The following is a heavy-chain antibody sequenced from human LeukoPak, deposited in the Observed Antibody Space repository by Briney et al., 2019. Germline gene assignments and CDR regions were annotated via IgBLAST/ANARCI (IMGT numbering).Heavy chain of an antibody. CDR3: ARDSYDILTGYFSPHWFDP. D-gene: IGHD3-9*01. J-gene: IGHJ5*02. CDR2: INAGNGNT. Sequence: ASVKVSCKASGYTFTSYAMHWVRQAPGQRPEWMGWINAGNGNTKYSQKFQGRVTITRDTSASTAYMELSSLRSEDTAVYYCARDSYDILTGYFSPHWFDPWGQGTLATVSS. CDR1: GYTFTSYA. V-gene: IGHV1-3*01.